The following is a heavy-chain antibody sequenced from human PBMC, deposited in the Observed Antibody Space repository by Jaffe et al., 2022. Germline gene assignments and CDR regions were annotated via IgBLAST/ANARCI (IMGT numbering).Heavy chain of an antibody. CDR2: IYWNDDK. J-gene: IGHJ6*03. V-gene: IGHV2-5*01. Sequence: QITLKESGPTVVKPTQTLTLTCTFSGFSLSTRGVGVGWIRQPPGKALEWLALIYWNDDKRYSPSLRSRLTISKDTSKNQVVLTLTNMDPGDTATYFCAHNTYDFVVVPAAIYYMDVWGKGATVTVSS. D-gene: IGHD2-2*01. CDR1: GFSLSTRGVG. CDR3: AHNTYDFVVVPAAIYYMDV.